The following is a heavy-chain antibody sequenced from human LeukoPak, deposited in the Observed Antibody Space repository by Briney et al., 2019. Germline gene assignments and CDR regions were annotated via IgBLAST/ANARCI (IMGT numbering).Heavy chain of an antibody. Sequence: PSETLSLTCTVSGGSISSYYWSWIRQPPGKGLEWIGYIYYSGSTNYNPSLKSRVTISVDTSKNQFSLKLSSVTAADTAVYYCARGYSYGPNYYYYYMDVWGQGTMVTVS. D-gene: IGHD5-18*01. CDR2: IYYSGST. CDR1: GGSISSYY. J-gene: IGHJ6*03. CDR3: ARGYSYGPNYYYYYMDV. V-gene: IGHV4-59*01.